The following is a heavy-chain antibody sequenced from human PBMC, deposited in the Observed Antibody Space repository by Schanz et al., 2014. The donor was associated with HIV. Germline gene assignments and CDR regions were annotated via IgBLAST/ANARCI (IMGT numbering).Heavy chain of an antibody. D-gene: IGHD2-2*01. CDR2: IDTDWST. Sequence: EVQLVESGGGLVQPGGSLKLSCAASGFTFSSSWMHWVRQAPGKGLVWVSHIDTDWSTNYADSVKGRFTISRDNAKNTLYLQMNSLRAEDSAVYFCARDVAGCSGTSCYSDAFDIWGQGTLVTVSS. CDR3: ARDVAGCSGTSCYSDAFDI. V-gene: IGHV3-74*01. J-gene: IGHJ3*02. CDR1: GFTFSSSW.